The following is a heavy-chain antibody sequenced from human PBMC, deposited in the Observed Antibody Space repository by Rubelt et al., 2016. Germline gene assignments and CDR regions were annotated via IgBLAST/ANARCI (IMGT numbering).Heavy chain of an antibody. V-gene: IGHV4-34*01. Sequence: QVQLQQWGAGLLKPSETLSLTCAVYGGSFSGYSWTWIRQPPGKGLEWLGEIDHSGNTDYIPSLKSRVSISVDTSKKQISLKMSSVTAAETAVYYCARHDTGSFLFDFWGQGTPVTVSS. CDR3: ARHDTGSFLFDF. CDR2: IDHSGNT. D-gene: IGHD1-26*01. J-gene: IGHJ4*02. CDR1: GGSFSGYS.